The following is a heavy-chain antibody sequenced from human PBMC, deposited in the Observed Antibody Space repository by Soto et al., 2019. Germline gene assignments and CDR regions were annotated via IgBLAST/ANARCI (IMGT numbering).Heavy chain of an antibody. D-gene: IGHD2-2*01. CDR3: TRDQSRCIITGCCPLAY. Sequence: QVQLQESGPGLVKPSGTLSLTCAVSGGSISPSNWWSWVRRPPGKGLAWIGEIYPSGSTNYNPAFVRRVSVALGRSQAYFALTLSSVPAADTAVYYCTRDQSRCIITGCCPLAYGGQGLLVTVSS. V-gene: IGHV4-4*02. CDR1: GGSISPSNW. J-gene: IGHJ4*02. CDR2: IYPSGST.